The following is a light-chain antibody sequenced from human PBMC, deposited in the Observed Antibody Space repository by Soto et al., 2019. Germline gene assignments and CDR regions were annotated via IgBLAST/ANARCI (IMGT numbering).Light chain of an antibody. CDR1: QSVNSAY. CDR2: GAS. J-gene: IGKJ1*01. V-gene: IGKV3-20*01. CDR3: QLYGSSPTWA. Sequence: EIVLTQSPGTLSLSPGERATLSCRASQSVNSAYVAWYQQKPGQAPRVLIYGASTRATGIPHRFSGSGSGTDFSLTISRLEPEDSAMYYCQLYGSSPTWAFGQGTKV.